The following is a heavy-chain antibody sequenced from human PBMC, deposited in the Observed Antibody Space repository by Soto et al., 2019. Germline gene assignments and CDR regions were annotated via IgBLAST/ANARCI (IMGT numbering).Heavy chain of an antibody. J-gene: IGHJ6*02. CDR1: GGTFSSYA. CDR2: IIPIFGTA. V-gene: IGHV1-69*12. D-gene: IGHD5-18*01. CDR3: ARGEGDTAMVSRYYYCGMVV. Sequence: QVQLVQSGAEVKKPGSSVKVSCKASGGTFSSYAISWVRQAPGQGLEWMGGIIPIFGTANYAQKFQGRVTITGDESSSTAYMELSSVRSEDTVVYYCARGEGDTAMVSRYYYCGMVVWGRETTDTVFS.